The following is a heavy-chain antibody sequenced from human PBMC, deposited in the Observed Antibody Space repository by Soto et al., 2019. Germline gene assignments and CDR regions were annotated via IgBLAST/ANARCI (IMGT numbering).Heavy chain of an antibody. J-gene: IGHJ6*02. V-gene: IGHV1-69*02. Sequence: QVQLVQSGAEVKRPGSSVKVACKASGDTLSSYTISWVRQAPRHGLEWMGRIIPVLGITNYAQNLQGRVTITADKSTSTVYMELSSLRSEDTAMYYCGIARYDSRYFYYGMDVWGQGTTVTVSS. CDR3: GIARYDSRYFYYGMDV. CDR2: IIPVLGIT. CDR1: GDTLSSYT. D-gene: IGHD3-22*01.